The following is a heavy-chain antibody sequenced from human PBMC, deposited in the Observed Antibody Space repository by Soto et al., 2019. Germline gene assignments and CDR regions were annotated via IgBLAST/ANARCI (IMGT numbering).Heavy chain of an antibody. V-gene: IGHV1-3*01. CDR1: GYTFTIYV. J-gene: IGHJ6*02. CDR2: INAGNGNT. Sequence: GAPVKVSSKASGYTFTIYVMHWVRQAPGQRPEWKGRINAGNGNTKYSQKFQGRVTITRDTSASTAYMELSSLRSEDTAVYYCAREGAYSSSWYQLSIRTYYYYGMDVWGQGTTVTVSS. CDR3: AREGAYSSSWYQLSIRTYYYYGMDV. D-gene: IGHD6-13*01.